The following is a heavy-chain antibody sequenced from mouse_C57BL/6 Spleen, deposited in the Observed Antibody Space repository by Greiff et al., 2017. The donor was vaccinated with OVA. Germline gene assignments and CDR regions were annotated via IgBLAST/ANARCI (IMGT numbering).Heavy chain of an antibody. Sequence: QVHVKQPGTELVKPGASVKLSCKASGYTFTSYWMHWVKQRPGQGLEWIGNINPSNGGTNYNEKFKSKATLTVDKSSSTAYMQLSSLTSEDSAVYYCARGYGSSYWYFDVWGTGTTVTVSS. D-gene: IGHD1-1*01. CDR3: ARGYGSSYWYFDV. J-gene: IGHJ1*03. CDR1: GYTFTSYW. V-gene: IGHV1-53*01. CDR2: INPSNGGT.